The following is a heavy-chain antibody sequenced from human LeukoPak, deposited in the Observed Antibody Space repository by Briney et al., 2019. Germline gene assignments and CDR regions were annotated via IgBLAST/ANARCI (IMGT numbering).Heavy chain of an antibody. CDR1: GFTFSNYS. D-gene: IGHD6-19*01. Sequence: PGGSLGLSCAASGFTFSNYSMSWVSQPPGKGLEWGSAISGSGGSTYYADSVKGRFTISRDNSKNTVYLQMNSLRADDTAKYYCAKDRLGAVAEYPDYWGQGTLVTVSS. CDR3: AKDRLGAVAEYPDY. V-gene: IGHV3-23*01. J-gene: IGHJ4*02. CDR2: ISGSGGST.